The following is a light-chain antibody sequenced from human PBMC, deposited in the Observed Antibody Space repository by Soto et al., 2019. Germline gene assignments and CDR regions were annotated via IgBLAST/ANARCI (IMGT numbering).Light chain of an antibody. CDR1: QNIRNN. CDR3: HQYNNWPLT. V-gene: IGKV3-15*01. CDR2: DTS. Sequence: EIVIMISPATLSVSKGESATLSCRSSQNIRNNLAWYQQKPGQAPRLLFSDTSTRATTVPARFNGSGSGTEFSLAISNLQSEDFAVYYCHQYNNWPLTFGGGTKVDI. J-gene: IGKJ4*01.